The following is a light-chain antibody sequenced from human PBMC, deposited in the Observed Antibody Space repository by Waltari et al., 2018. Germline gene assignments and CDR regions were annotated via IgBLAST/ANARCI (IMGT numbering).Light chain of an antibody. CDR1: QSVSVH. Sequence: EVVLTQSRATLSLSQGERATLSCRASQSVSVHLAWYQQKVGQAPRLLIYDASNRATGIPARFSGSGSGTDFTLTISSLEPEDFAVYYCQQRSIWPPITFGQGTRLEIK. CDR2: DAS. V-gene: IGKV3-11*01. CDR3: QQRSIWPPIT. J-gene: IGKJ5*01.